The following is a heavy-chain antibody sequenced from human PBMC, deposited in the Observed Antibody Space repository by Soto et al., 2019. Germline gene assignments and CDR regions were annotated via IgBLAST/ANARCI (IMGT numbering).Heavy chain of an antibody. J-gene: IGHJ4*02. CDR1: GFTFSTYA. CDR2: VSSGGGT. V-gene: IGHV3-23*01. Sequence: EVELLESGGGLVQPEGSLRLSCAASGFTFSTYAMGWVRQAPGKGLEWVSVVSSGGGTHYADSVKGRFTVPRDNSKNPLSLQMNSLRADDTAVYYCAKRRGAGGHFDYWGQGALVTVSS. CDR3: AKRRGAGGHFDY. D-gene: IGHD2-15*01.